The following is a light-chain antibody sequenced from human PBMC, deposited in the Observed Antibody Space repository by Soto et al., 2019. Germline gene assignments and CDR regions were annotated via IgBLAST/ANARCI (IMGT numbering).Light chain of an antibody. J-gene: IGLJ2*01. Sequence: QSALTQPPSASGSPGQSVTISCTGTSGDVGAYNYVSWYQQHPGKAPKLMIYEVIKRPSGVPDRFSGSKSGNTASLTVSGLQADDEADYYCSSYAGTNNLVFGGGTKLTVL. CDR1: SGDVGAYNY. CDR2: EVI. V-gene: IGLV2-8*01. CDR3: SSYAGTNNLV.